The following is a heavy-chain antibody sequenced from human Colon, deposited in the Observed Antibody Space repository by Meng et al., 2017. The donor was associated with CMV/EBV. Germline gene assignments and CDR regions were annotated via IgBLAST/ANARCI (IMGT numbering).Heavy chain of an antibody. Sequence: KASGSTFTSYAMVWVRQAPGQGLEWMGWITTSAGNPTYAQGFTGRFAFSFDTSVSTAYLQISNLKAEDTAVYYCAREGEDAYYHFDPWGQGTLVTVSS. J-gene: IGHJ5*02. D-gene: IGHD3-16*01. CDR2: ITTSAGNP. CDR1: GSTFTSYA. V-gene: IGHV7-4-1*02. CDR3: AREGEDAYYHFDP.